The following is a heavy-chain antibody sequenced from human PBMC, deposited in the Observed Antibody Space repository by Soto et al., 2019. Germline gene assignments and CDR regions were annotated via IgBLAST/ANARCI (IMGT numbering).Heavy chain of an antibody. CDR1: GGSISSGGYY. J-gene: IGHJ4*02. D-gene: IGHD3-22*01. Sequence: QVQLQESGPGLVKPSQTLSLTCTVSGGSISSGGYYWSWIRQHPGKGLEWIGYIYYSGSTYYNPSLKSRVTISVDTSKNQFSLKLGSVTAADTAVYYCARDIADDSSGYYDCWGQGTLVTVSS. CDR3: ARDIADDSSGYYDC. V-gene: IGHV4-31*03. CDR2: IYYSGST.